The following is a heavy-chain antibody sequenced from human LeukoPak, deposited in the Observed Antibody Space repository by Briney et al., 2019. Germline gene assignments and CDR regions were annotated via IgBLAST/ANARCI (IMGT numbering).Heavy chain of an antibody. CDR2: IYYSGST. Sequence: SETLSLTCTVSGVAITNYYWGWIRQPPGKGLEWIGSIYYSGSTYYNPSLKSRVTISVDTSKNQFSLKLSSVTAADTAVYYCARLTNHYDSSGYQLDYWGQGTLVTVSS. D-gene: IGHD3-22*01. J-gene: IGHJ4*02. V-gene: IGHV4-39*01. CDR1: GVAITNYY. CDR3: ARLTNHYDSSGYQLDY.